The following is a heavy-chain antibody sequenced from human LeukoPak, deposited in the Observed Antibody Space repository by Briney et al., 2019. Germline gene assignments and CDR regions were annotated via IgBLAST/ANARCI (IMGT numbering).Heavy chain of an antibody. V-gene: IGHV1-2*02. Sequence: ATVKVSCKASGYTFTRHYFHWVRQAPGQGLEWMGWINPNSGDTNFAQKFQGRVTMTRATSISTVYMELTSLRSDDTALYYCMRGGGNSWFDYWGQGTLVSVSS. J-gene: IGHJ4*02. CDR2: INPNSGDT. CDR1: GYTFTRHY. D-gene: IGHD6-13*01. CDR3: MRGGGNSWFDY.